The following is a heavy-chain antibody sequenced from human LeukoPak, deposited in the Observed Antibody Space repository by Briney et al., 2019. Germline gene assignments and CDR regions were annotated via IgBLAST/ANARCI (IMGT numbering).Heavy chain of an antibody. CDR2: ISCSGGST. D-gene: IGHD5-12*01. Sequence: GGSLTLFCAASGFLFSSYAVSCPRHARGKGRVGVSGISCSGGSTYYAYSVKGRFTISRDNSKNTLYLQINSLRAEDTAVYYCAKETGYSGYDYGDYWGQGTLVSVSS. J-gene: IGHJ4*02. CDR3: AKETGYSGYDYGDY. CDR1: GFLFSSYA. V-gene: IGHV3-23*01.